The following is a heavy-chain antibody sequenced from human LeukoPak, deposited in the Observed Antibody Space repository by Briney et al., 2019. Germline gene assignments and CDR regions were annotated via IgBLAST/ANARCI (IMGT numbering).Heavy chain of an antibody. J-gene: IGHJ4*02. CDR3: ARWAVTRGCKLDKVSGPKFPLDY. Sequence: ASVKVSCKASGYTFTGYYMHWVRQAPGQGLEWMGWINPNSGGTNYAQKFQGRVTMTRDTSISTAYMELSRLRSDDTAVYYCARWAVTRGCKLDKVSGPKFPLDYWGQGTLVTVSS. CDR1: GYTFTGYY. D-gene: IGHD1-1*01. CDR2: INPNSGGT. V-gene: IGHV1-2*02.